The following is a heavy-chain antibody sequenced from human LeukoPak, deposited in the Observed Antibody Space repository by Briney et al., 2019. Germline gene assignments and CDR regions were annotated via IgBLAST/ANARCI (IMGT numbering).Heavy chain of an antibody. CDR1: GGSISSYY. CDR2: IYTSGST. D-gene: IGHD6-13*01. V-gene: IGHV4-4*07. Sequence: PSETLSLTCTVSGGSISSYYWSWIRQPAGKGLEWIGRIYTSGSTNYNPSLKSRVTMSVDTSKNQFSLKLSSVTAADTAVYYCGRYRRAAGAYGFDYWGQGTLVTVSS. J-gene: IGHJ4*02. CDR3: GRYRRAAGAYGFDY.